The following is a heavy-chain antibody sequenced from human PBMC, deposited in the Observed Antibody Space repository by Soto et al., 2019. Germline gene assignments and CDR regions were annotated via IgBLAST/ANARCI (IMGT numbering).Heavy chain of an antibody. Sequence: GASVKVSCKASGYTFTGYYMHWVRQAPGQGLEWMGWINPNSGGTNYARKFQGRVTMTRDTSISTAYMELSRLRSDDTAVYYCARDSRAPHPNGGMDVWGQGTTVTVSS. CDR2: INPNSGGT. D-gene: IGHD6-13*01. V-gene: IGHV1-2*02. J-gene: IGHJ6*02. CDR1: GYTFTGYY. CDR3: ARDSRAPHPNGGMDV.